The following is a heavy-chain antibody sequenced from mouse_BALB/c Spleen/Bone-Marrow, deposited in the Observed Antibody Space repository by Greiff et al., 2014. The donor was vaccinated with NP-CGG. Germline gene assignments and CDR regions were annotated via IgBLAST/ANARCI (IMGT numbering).Heavy chain of an antibody. CDR3: ARNGYYGWMTY. D-gene: IGHD1-2*01. CDR1: GFDFSGYW. V-gene: IGHV4-1*02. CDR2: INPDSRTI. J-gene: IGHJ3*01. Sequence: EVMLVESGGGLVQPGRSLKLSCAASGFDFSGYWMTWVRQAPGKGLEWIGEINPDSRTINYKPSLKEKFIMSRDNAKNTLHLQMSKVRPEDTALYYCARNGYYGWMTYWGQGTLVIVSA.